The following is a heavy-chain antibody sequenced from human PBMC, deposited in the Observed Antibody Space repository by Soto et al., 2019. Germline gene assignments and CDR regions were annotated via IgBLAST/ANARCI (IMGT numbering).Heavy chain of an antibody. D-gene: IGHD6-13*01. CDR2: ISSSSSYI. CDR1: GFTFSSYS. CDR3: ARDLGYSSSWYDL. Sequence: ESGGGLVKPGGSLRLSCAASGFTFSSYSMNWVRQAPGKGLEWVSSISSSSSYIYYADSVKGRFTISRDNAKNSLYLQMNSLRAEDTAVYYCARDLGYSSSWYDLWGQGTLVTVSS. J-gene: IGHJ5*02. V-gene: IGHV3-21*01.